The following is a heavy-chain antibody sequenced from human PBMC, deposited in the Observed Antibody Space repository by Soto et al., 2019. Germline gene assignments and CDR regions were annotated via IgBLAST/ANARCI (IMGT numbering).Heavy chain of an antibody. D-gene: IGHD6-13*01. CDR1: GGSISTISYY. CDR2: IYYSGSI. J-gene: IGHJ4*02. V-gene: IGHV4-39*01. Sequence: QLQLQESGPGLVKASETLSLTCTVSGGSISTISYYWGWIRQPPGKGLEWIGSIYYSGSIYYNPSLKSRVTISVDTSKNQFSLKLSSVTAADTAVYCCARLARIAATGAPDYWGQGTLVTVSS. CDR3: ARLARIAATGAPDY.